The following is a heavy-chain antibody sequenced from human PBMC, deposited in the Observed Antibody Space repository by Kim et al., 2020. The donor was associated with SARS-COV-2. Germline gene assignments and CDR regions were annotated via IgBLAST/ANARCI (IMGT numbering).Heavy chain of an antibody. J-gene: IGHJ4*02. Sequence: SLKSRVTISVNTAKNQFSLKLSSVTAADTAVYYCARGEGDYDILTGYYDYWGQGTLVTVSS. CDR3: ARGEGDYDILTGYYDY. D-gene: IGHD3-9*01. V-gene: IGHV4-59*09.